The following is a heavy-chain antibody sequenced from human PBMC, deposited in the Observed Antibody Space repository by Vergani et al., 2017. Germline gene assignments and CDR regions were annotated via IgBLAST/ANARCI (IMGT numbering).Heavy chain of an antibody. CDR2: INTISGNP. CDR1: GYTFTRYA. V-gene: IGHV7-4-1*02. Sequence: QVQLVQSGSELKKPGASVKVSCKASGYTFTRYAMNWVRQAPGQGLEWMGWINTISGNPTYAQGFTGRFVFSLDTSVSTAYLQISSLQAADTAVYYCATNNGGNDETMGYWGQGTLVTVSS. J-gene: IGHJ4*02. D-gene: IGHD4-23*01. CDR3: ATNNGGNDETMGY.